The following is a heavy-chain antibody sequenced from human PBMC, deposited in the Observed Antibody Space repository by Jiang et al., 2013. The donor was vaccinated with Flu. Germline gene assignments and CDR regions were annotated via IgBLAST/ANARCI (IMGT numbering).Heavy chain of an antibody. CDR1: GDSVSSNSAA. CDR3: VRYRGYDHYYYGMDV. J-gene: IGHJ6*02. V-gene: IGHV6-1*01. CDR2: IFYRSKWYS. Sequence: SQTLSLTCAISGDSVSSNSAAWNWIRQSPSRGLEWLGRIFYRSKWYSDYAPSVKSRITFNPDTPKNQISLQLVSVTPEDTAVYYCVRYRGYDHYYYGMDVWGQGTSVTVSS. D-gene: IGHD5-12*01.